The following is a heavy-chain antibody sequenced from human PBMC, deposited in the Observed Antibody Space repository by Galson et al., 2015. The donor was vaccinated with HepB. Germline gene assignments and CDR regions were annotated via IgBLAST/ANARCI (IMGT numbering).Heavy chain of an antibody. CDR1: GFTFSSYG. CDR2: ISYDGSNK. Sequence: SLRLSCAASGFTFSSYGIHWVRQAPGKGLEWVADISYDGSNKYYADSVKGRFTISRDNSKNTLFLQMNSLRAEDTAVYYCAIVDYYGSGSYYNADYWGQGTLVTVSS. J-gene: IGHJ4*02. D-gene: IGHD3-10*01. V-gene: IGHV3-30*03. CDR3: AIVDYYGSGSYYNADY.